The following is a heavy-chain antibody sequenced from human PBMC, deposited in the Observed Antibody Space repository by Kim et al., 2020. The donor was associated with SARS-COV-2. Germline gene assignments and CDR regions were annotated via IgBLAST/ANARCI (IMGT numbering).Heavy chain of an antibody. CDR3: ARADGEYQILDYYYYGMDV. D-gene: IGHD3-10*01. CDR1: GFTFSSYS. CDR2: ISSSSSYI. J-gene: IGHJ6*02. V-gene: IGHV3-21*01. Sequence: GGSLRLSCAASGFTFSSYSMNWVRQAPGKGLEWVSSISSSSSYIYYADSVKGRFTISRDNAKNSLYLQMNSLRAEDTAVYYCARADGEYQILDYYYYGMDVWGQGTTVTVSS.